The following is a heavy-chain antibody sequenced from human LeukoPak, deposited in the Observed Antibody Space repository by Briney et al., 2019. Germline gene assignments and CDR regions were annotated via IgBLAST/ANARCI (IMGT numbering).Heavy chain of an antibody. CDR2: LNSDYNI. D-gene: IGHD1-26*01. CDR1: GFTFSSYN. J-gene: IGHJ4*02. Sequence: PGGSLRLSCAASGFTFSSYNMNWVRQAPGKGLEWVSCLNSDYNIYYAGSVKGRFTISRDNAKNSLYLQMNSLRAEDTAVYFCARAGGSFLLYFDYWGQGTLVTVSS. CDR3: ARAGGSFLLYFDY. V-gene: IGHV3-69-1*01.